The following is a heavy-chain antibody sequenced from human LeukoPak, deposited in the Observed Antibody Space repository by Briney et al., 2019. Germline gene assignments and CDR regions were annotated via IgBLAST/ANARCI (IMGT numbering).Heavy chain of an antibody. D-gene: IGHD2-21*02. CDR2: INSDGSST. V-gene: IGHV3-74*01. CDR1: GFTFSSYW. J-gene: IGHJ4*02. Sequence: SGGSLRLSCAASGFTFSSYWMHWVRQAPGKGLVWVSRINSDGSSTSYADSVKGRFTISRDNAKNTLYLQMNSLRAEDTAVYYCARDAGCGGDCYSFLDYWGQGTLVTVSS. CDR3: ARDAGCGGDCYSFLDY.